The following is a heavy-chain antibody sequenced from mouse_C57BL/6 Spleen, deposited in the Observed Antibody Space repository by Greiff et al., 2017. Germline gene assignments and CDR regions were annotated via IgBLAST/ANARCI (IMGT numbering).Heavy chain of an antibody. Sequence: VQLKESGPELVKPGASVKMSCKASGYTFTDYNMHWVKQSHGKSLEWIGYINPNNGGTSYNQKFKGKATLTVNKSSSTAYMELRSLTSEDSAVYYCAREIYYYFLFDYWGQGTTLTVSS. V-gene: IGHV1-22*01. D-gene: IGHD1-1*01. CDR3: AREIYYYFLFDY. CDR1: GYTFTDYN. J-gene: IGHJ2*01. CDR2: INPNNGGT.